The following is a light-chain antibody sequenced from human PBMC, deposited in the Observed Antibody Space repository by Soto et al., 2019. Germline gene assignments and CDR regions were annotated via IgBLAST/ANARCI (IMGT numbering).Light chain of an antibody. CDR3: QQYHDWPLT. J-gene: IGKJ4*01. Sequence: EIVMTQSPATLSVSPGERATLSCRASQTVSSNFAWYQQRPAQAPRLLIYDVSTRATSVPTRFSSSGSGTEFTLTISSLQSEDFAVNYCQQYHDWPLTFGGGTKVDIK. V-gene: IGKV3D-15*01. CDR1: QTVSSN. CDR2: DVS.